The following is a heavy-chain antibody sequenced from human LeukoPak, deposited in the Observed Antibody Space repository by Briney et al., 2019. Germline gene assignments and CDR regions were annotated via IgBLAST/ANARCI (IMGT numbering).Heavy chain of an antibody. CDR2: INPNSGGT. V-gene: IGHV1-2*02. CDR3: ARGGILTYYYMDV. J-gene: IGHJ6*03. Sequence: ASVKVSCKASGYTSTGYYMHWVRQAPGQGLEWMGWINPNSGGTNCRVTMTRDTSISTAYMELSRLRSDDTAVYYCARGGILTYYYMDVWGKGTTVTVSS. D-gene: IGHD3-9*01. CDR1: GYTSTGYY.